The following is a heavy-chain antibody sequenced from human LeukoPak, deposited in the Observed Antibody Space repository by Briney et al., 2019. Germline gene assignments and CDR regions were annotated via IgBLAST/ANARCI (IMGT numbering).Heavy chain of an antibody. CDR1: GFTFSNFA. J-gene: IGHJ4*02. CDR2: ITGGSGAK. CDR3: ATEGFYY. Sequence: GGSLRLSCTASGFTFSNFAMSWVRQAPGKGLEWVSTITGGSGAKYYADSVKGRFTISRDNVQNTLYLQMNSLRADDTALYYCATEGFYYWGPGTQVTVSS. V-gene: IGHV3-23*01.